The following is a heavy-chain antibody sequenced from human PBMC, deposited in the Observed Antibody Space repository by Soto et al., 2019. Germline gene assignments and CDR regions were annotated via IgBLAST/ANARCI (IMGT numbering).Heavy chain of an antibody. CDR2: ISGSGGST. CDR3: AKENGYSSSWRRYYYYMDV. CDR1: GFTFSSYA. J-gene: IGHJ6*03. D-gene: IGHD6-13*01. V-gene: IGHV3-23*01. Sequence: GGSLRLSCAASGFTFSSYAMSWVRQAPGKGLEWVSAISGSGGSTYYADSVKGRFTISRDNSKNTLYLQMNSLRAEDTAVYYCAKENGYSSSWRRYYYYMDVWGKGTTVTVSS.